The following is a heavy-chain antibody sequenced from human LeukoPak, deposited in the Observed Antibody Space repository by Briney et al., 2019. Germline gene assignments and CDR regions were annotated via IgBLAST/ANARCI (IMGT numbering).Heavy chain of an antibody. V-gene: IGHV3-11*01. Sequence: PGGSLRLSCAASGFTFSDYYMSWIRQAPGKGLEWVSYISSSGSTIYYADSVKGRFTISRDNAKNSLYLQMNSLRAEDTAVYYCASPDGAAHYYDSSGYDYWGQGTLVTVSS. CDR3: ASPDGAAHYYDSSGYDY. J-gene: IGHJ4*02. D-gene: IGHD3-22*01. CDR1: GFTFSDYY. CDR2: ISSSGSTI.